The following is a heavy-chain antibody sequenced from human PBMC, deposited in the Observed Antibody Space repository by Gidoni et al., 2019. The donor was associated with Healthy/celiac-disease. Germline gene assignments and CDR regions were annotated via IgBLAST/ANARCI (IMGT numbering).Heavy chain of an antibody. CDR2: ISYDGSKK. CDR1: GFTFSSYA. D-gene: IGHD6-19*01. V-gene: IGHV3-30-3*01. CDR3: ARVQSSGWGFDY. J-gene: IGHJ4*02. Sequence: QVQLVESGGGVVQPGRSLRLSCAASGFTFSSYAMHWVRQAPGKGLELVAVISYDGSKKYHADSVKGRFTISRDNSKNTLYLQMNSLRAEDTAVYYCARVQSSGWGFDYWGQGTLVTVSS.